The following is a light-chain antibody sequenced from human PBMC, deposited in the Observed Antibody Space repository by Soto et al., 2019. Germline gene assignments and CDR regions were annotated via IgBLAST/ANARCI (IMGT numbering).Light chain of an antibody. CDR1: SSDVGGYNY. V-gene: IGLV2-14*01. CDR3: SSYTSSSPYV. J-gene: IGLJ1*01. Sequence: QSVLTQPASVSGSPGQSITISCTGTSSDVGGYNYVSWYQQHPGKAPNLMIYDVSNRPSGVSNRFSGSKSGNTASLTISGLQAEDEADYYGSSYTSSSPYVFGTGTKLTVL. CDR2: DVS.